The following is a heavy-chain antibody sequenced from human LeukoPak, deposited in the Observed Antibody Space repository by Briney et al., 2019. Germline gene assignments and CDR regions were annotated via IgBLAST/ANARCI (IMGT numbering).Heavy chain of an antibody. J-gene: IGHJ5*02. Sequence: PSETLSLTCAVYGGSFSGYYWSWIRQPPGKGLEWIGEINHSGSTNYNPSIKSRVTISVDTSKNQFSLNLSSVTAADTAVYYCAKTGRPNNSGWYRWFDPWGQGTLVTVSS. CDR2: INHSGST. CDR3: AKTGRPNNSGWYRWFDP. V-gene: IGHV4-34*01. CDR1: GGSFSGYY. D-gene: IGHD6-19*01.